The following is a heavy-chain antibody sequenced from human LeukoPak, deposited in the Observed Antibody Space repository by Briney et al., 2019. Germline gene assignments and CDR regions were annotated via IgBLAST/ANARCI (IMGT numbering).Heavy chain of an antibody. V-gene: IGHV3-7*03. J-gene: IGHJ4*02. CDR1: GFTFSSYW. Sequence: PGGSLRLSCAAPGFTFSSYWMSWVRQAPGKGLEWVANIKQDGSEKYYVDSVKGRFTISRDNAKNSLYLQMNSLRAEDTAVYYCASPKTPSGSYGDFDYWGQGTLVTVSS. CDR2: IKQDGSEK. CDR3: ASPKTPSGSYGDFDY. D-gene: IGHD1-26*01.